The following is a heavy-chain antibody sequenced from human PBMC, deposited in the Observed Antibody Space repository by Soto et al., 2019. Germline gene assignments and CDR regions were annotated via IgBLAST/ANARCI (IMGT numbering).Heavy chain of an antibody. CDR1: GYTFTSYY. J-gene: IGHJ4*02. V-gene: IGHV1-46*01. CDR3: ARENSRYDSSGYCSPTFDY. Sequence: ASVKVSCKGSGYTFTSYYMHWVLQAPKQVLEWMGIINPSGGRTSYAQKFQGRVAMTSDPSTSTVYMELSSLRSEDTAVYYCARENSRYDSSGYCSPTFDYWGQGTLVTVSS. D-gene: IGHD3-22*01. CDR2: INPSGGRT.